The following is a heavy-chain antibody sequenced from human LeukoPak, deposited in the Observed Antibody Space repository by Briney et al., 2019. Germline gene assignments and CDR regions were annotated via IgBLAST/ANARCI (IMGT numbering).Heavy chain of an antibody. CDR1: GGTSSSYA. CDR2: IIPIFGTA. CDR3: ARADYDFWSGYRFDY. Sequence: SVKVSCKASGGTSSSYAISWVRQAPGQGLEWMGGIIPIFGTANYAQKFQGRVTITTDESTSTAYMELSSLRSEDTAVYYCARADYDFWSGYRFDYWGQGTLVTVSS. V-gene: IGHV1-69*05. D-gene: IGHD3-3*01. J-gene: IGHJ4*02.